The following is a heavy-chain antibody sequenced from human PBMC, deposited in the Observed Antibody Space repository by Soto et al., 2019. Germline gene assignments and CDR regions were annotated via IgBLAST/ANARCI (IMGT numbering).Heavy chain of an antibody. CDR2: ISSSGSTI. V-gene: IGHV3-48*03. J-gene: IGHJ6*02. D-gene: IGHD6-13*01. CDR3: ARDQEAGSFFPYYYGMDV. Sequence: PGGSLRLSCATSGFTFSSYEMNWVRQAPGKGLEWVSYISSSGSTIYYADSVKGRFTISRDSAKNSLYLQMDSLRAEDTAVYHCARDQEAGSFFPYYYGMDVWGQGTTVTVSS. CDR1: GFTFSSYE.